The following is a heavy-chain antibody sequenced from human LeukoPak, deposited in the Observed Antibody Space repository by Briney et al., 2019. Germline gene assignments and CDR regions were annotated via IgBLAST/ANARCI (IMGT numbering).Heavy chain of an antibody. D-gene: IGHD5-18*01. CDR2: ISGSGGST. V-gene: IGHV3-23*01. J-gene: IGHJ4*02. Sequence: GGSLRLSCAASGFTFSSYAMSWVRQAPGKGLEWVSAISGSGGSTYYADSVKGRFTISRDNSKNTLYLQMNSLRAEDTAVYFCARGRRNTAMVYFFDYWGQGTLVTVSS. CDR3: ARGRRNTAMVYFFDY. CDR1: GFTFSSYA.